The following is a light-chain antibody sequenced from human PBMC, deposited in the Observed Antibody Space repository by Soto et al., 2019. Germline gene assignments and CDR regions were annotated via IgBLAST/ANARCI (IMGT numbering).Light chain of an antibody. CDR2: WAS. CDR1: QSVLYSSNNKNY. V-gene: IGKV4-1*01. J-gene: IGKJ3*01. Sequence: DIVMTQSPDSLAVSLGERATINCKSSQSVLYSSNNKNYLAWYQQKPGQPPKLLIYWASTRESGVPDRFSGSGSGTDFTLTISSLQAEDVAVYYCQQRSDWPPFTFGPGTKVDIK. CDR3: QQRSDWPPFT.